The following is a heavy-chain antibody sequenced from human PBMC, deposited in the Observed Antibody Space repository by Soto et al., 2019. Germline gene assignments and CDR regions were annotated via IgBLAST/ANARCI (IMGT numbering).Heavy chain of an antibody. V-gene: IGHV1-8*01. D-gene: IGHD6-19*01. CDR3: ATVSAWQFYFFMDV. J-gene: IGHJ6*03. CDR1: GYTFTNYD. Sequence: QVQLVQSGAEVKKPGASVKVSCKASGYTFTNYDINWVRQDTGQGLEWMGWMNPNSGDTGYAQNFQCRVTMTRNNSISTAYMELGSLRSEDTAVYYCATVSAWQFYFFMDVWGKGTTVTVSS. CDR2: MNPNSGDT.